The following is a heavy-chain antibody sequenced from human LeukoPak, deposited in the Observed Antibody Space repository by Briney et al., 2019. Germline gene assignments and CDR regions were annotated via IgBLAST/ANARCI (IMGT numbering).Heavy chain of an antibody. CDR1: GFTFDDYA. J-gene: IGHJ3*02. V-gene: IGHV3-43*02. D-gene: IGHD3-10*01. CDR3: AREGYYGAFDI. CDR2: ISGDGGST. Sequence: PGGSLRLSCAASGFTFDDYAMHWVRQAPGKGLEWVSLISGDGGSTYYADSVKGRFPISRDNAKNSPSLQMNSLRDDDTAVYYCAREGYYGAFDIWGQGTMVTVSS.